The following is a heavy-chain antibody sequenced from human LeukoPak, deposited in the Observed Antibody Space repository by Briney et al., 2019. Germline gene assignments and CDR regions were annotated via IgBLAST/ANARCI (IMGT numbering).Heavy chain of an antibody. CDR3: ARDLERYPISGNDRYYYYYCMDV. CDR2: IIPIFGTA. D-gene: IGHD1-1*01. J-gene: IGHJ6*03. CDR1: GGTFSSYA. V-gene: IGHV1-69*01. Sequence: GSSVKVSCKASGGTFSSYAISWVRQAPGQGLEWMGGIIPIFGTANYAQKFQGRVTITADESTSTAYMELRSLRSDDTAVYFCARDLERYPISGNDRYYYYYCMDVWGKGTTVTVSS.